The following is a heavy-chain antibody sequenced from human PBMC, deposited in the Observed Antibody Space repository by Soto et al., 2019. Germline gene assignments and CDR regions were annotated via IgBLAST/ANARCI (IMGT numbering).Heavy chain of an antibody. V-gene: IGHV4-59*01. CDR2: IYYSGST. Sequence: SETLSLTCTVSGGSISSYYWSWIRQPPGKGLEWIGYIYYSGSTNYNPSLKSRVTISVDTSKNQFSLKLSSVTAADTAVYYCARDGRDCSGGSCYSDYYYYGMDVWGQGTTVTVSS. J-gene: IGHJ6*02. D-gene: IGHD2-15*01. CDR3: ARDGRDCSGGSCYSDYYYYGMDV. CDR1: GGSISSYY.